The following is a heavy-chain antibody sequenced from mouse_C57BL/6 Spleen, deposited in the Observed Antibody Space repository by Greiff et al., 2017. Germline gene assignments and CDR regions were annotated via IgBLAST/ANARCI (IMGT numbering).Heavy chain of an antibody. Sequence: EVKLVESEGGLVQPGSSMKLSCTASGFTFSDYYMAWVRQVPEKGLEWVANINYDGSSTYYLDSLKSRFIISRDNAKNILYLQMSSLKSEDTATYYCASDRGSSGAMDYWGQGTSVTVSS. J-gene: IGHJ4*01. D-gene: IGHD3-1*01. CDR2: INYDGSST. V-gene: IGHV5-16*01. CDR3: ASDRGSSGAMDY. CDR1: GFTFSDYY.